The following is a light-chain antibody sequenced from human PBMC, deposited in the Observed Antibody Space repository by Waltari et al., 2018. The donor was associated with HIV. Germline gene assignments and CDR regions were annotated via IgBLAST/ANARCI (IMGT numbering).Light chain of an antibody. J-gene: IGKJ1*01. Sequence: IQMTQSPSTLSASVGDSVTIPCRASENINRWLAWYQQKPGKAPNLLIYQASSLDSGVPSRFSGSGSGTEFTLTINSLQPDDFGTYFCQEYDRFTGTFGQGTKVEIK. V-gene: IGKV1-5*03. CDR2: QAS. CDR3: QEYDRFTGT. CDR1: ENINRW.